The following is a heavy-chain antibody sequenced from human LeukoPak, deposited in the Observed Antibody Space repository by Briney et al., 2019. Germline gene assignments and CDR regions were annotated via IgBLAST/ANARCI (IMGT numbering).Heavy chain of an antibody. V-gene: IGHV3-53*01. J-gene: IGHJ4*02. CDR3: ARGHSSSSGSPGY. Sequence: GGSLRLSCAASGFTVSDNYMNWVRQAPGKGLEWVSVIFSGGSPYYADSVKGRFTISRDNSKNTLYLQMNRLRAEDTAVYYCARGHSSSSGSPGYWGQGTLVTVSS. CDR2: IFSGGSP. D-gene: IGHD6-6*01. CDR1: GFTVSDNY.